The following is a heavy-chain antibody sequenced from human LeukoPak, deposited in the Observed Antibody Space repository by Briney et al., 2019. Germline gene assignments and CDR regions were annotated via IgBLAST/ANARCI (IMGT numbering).Heavy chain of an antibody. V-gene: IGHV4-34*01. CDR3: AKNLLYYYDSSGYYEEHYFDY. D-gene: IGHD3-22*01. Sequence: KPSETLSLTCAVYGGSFSGYYWSWIRQPPGKGLEWIGEINHSGSTNYNPSLKSRVTISVDTSKNQFSLKLSSVTAADTAVYYCAKNLLYYYDSSGYYEEHYFDYWGQGTLVTVSS. J-gene: IGHJ4*02. CDR2: INHSGST. CDR1: GGSFSGYY.